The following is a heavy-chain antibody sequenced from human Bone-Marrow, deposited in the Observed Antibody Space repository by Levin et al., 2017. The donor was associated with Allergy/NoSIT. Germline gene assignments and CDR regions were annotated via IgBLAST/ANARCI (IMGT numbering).Heavy chain of an antibody. J-gene: IGHJ1*01. CDR1: GFTFSSYE. V-gene: IGHV3-48*03. D-gene: IGHD6-19*01. CDR3: ARTYSSGWSVCKEYFQH. Sequence: GGSLRLSCAASGFTFSSYEMNWVRQAPGKGLEWVSYISSSGSTIYYADSVKGRFTISRDNAKNSLYLQMNSLRAEDTAVYYCARTYSSGWSVCKEYFQHWGQGTLVTVSS. CDR2: ISSSGSTI.